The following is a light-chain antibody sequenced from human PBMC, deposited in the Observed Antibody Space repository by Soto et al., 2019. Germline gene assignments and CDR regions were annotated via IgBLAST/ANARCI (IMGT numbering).Light chain of an antibody. CDR3: CSYGRSGTLL. CDR1: SADVGRYNL. V-gene: IGLV2-23*01. CDR2: EGS. Sequence: QSVLTQPASVSGSPGQSITISCTGSSADVGRYNLVSWYQQFPAKAPKLMIYEGSERPSGVSDRFSGSQSGNTASLTISGLQAEDEADYYCCSYGRSGTLLFGGGTKVTVL. J-gene: IGLJ2*01.